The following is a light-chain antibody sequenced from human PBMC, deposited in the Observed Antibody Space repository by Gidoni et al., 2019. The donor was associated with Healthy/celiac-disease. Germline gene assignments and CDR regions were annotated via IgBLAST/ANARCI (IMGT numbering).Light chain of an antibody. CDR1: SSDVGGYSS. J-gene: IGLJ2*01. Sequence: QSALTQPASVSGSPGQSITISCTGTSSDVGGYSSASWYHQHPGKAPKPMIYDVNNRPSGVSNRFSGSKSGNTASLTISGLQAEDEAYYYCNSYTTSSTLDVVFGGGTKLTVL. V-gene: IGLV2-14*01. CDR3: NSYTTSSTLDVV. CDR2: DVN.